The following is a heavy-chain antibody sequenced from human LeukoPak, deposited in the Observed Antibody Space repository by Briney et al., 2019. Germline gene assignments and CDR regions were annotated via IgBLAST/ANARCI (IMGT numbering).Heavy chain of an antibody. CDR1: DGSISSYY. V-gene: IGHV4-59*01. J-gene: IGHJ4*02. CDR3: ARDLYYDFWSGIGYYFDY. CDR2: IYYTGNS. D-gene: IGHD3-3*01. Sequence: PSETLSLTCTVSDGSISSYYWSWIRQPPGKGLEWIGYIYYTGNSNYNPSLKSRVTMSLDTSKSQFSLTLRSVTAADTAVYYCARDLYYDFWSGIGYYFDYWGQGTLVTVSS.